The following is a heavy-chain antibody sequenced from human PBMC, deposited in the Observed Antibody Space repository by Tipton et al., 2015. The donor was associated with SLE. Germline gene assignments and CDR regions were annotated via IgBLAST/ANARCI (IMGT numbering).Heavy chain of an antibody. CDR3: AKDPYSYSSDWTGPFDI. D-gene: IGHD6-19*01. CDR2: ISDSGGAI. V-gene: IGHV3-48*03. J-gene: IGHJ3*02. Sequence: SLRLSCAASGFTFSDYEMNWVRQAPGKGLEWISYISDSGGAINYADSVKGRFTISRDNSNNTLFLQMTSLRAEDTAVYYCAKDPYSYSSDWTGPFDIWGQVTMVTVSS. CDR1: GFTFSDYE.